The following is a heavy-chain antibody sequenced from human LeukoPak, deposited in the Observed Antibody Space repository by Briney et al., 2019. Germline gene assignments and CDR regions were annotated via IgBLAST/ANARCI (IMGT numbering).Heavy chain of an antibody. Sequence: SETLSLTCTVSGDSISSSNYFWGWIRQPPGKGLEWIGSMFYYGSTYYNASLKSRVTISLDTSKKQFSLKLRSVTAADTAVYYCARDEITPRQTLRLGELQENWIDPWGQGTQVTVSS. CDR2: MFYYGST. D-gene: IGHD3-16*01. J-gene: IGHJ5*02. CDR1: GDSISSSNYF. V-gene: IGHV4-39*07. CDR3: ARDEITPRQTLRLGELQENWIDP.